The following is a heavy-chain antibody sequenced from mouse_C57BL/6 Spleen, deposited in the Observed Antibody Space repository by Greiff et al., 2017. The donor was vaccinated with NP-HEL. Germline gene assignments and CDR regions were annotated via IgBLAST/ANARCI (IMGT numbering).Heavy chain of an antibody. D-gene: IGHD2-2*01. CDR1: GYTFTSYW. Sequence: VQLKESGTVLARPGASVKMSCKTSGYTFTSYWMHWVKQRPGQGLEWIGAIYPGNSDTSYNQKFKGKAKLTAVTSASTAYMELSSLTNEDSAVYYCTRGTGMVTYAMDYWGQGTSVTVSS. V-gene: IGHV1-5*01. J-gene: IGHJ4*01. CDR2: IYPGNSDT. CDR3: TRGTGMVTYAMDY.